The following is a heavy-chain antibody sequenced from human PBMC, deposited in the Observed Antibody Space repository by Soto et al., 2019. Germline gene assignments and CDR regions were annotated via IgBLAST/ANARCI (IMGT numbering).Heavy chain of an antibody. Sequence: PGGSLRLSCAASGFTFSDYTMNWVRQAPGKGLEWVALISYDGSDKDYADSVKGRFTISRDNSRNTLFLQMNSLRAEDTAVYYCARDYYKYYDSSGYYRSPAYWGQGTLVTAPQ. D-gene: IGHD3-22*01. CDR3: ARDYYKYYDSSGYYRSPAY. CDR1: GFTFSDYT. J-gene: IGHJ4*02. V-gene: IGHV3-30-3*01. CDR2: ISYDGSDK.